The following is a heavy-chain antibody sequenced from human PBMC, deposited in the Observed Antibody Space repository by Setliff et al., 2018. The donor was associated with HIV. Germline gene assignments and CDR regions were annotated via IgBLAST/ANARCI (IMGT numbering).Heavy chain of an antibody. V-gene: IGHV1-8*01. Sequence: SVKVSCKASGYTFTSYHMHWVRQAPGQGLEWMGWISAYNGNTNYAQKFQAIVTMTRDTPISTAYMELSSLTPEDTAVYYCARGKGVGGVVITGGLDVWGKGTTVTVSS. D-gene: IGHD3-10*01. CDR3: ARGKGVGGVVITGGLDV. CDR2: ISAYNGNT. J-gene: IGHJ6*04. CDR1: GYTFTSYH.